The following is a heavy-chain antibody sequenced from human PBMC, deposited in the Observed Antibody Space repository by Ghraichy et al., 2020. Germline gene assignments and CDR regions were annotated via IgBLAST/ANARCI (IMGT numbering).Heavy chain of an antibody. J-gene: IGHJ4*02. D-gene: IGHD3-16*01. CDR1: GGSINNFY. Sequence: SETLSLTCTVSGGSINNFYWSWIRQPPGKGLEWIGYIYSTGSTNYNPSLKSRVTISLDTSKNQFSLKLSSVTAADAAAYYCARDGAYHPVLIDCWGQGTLVTVSS. CDR3: ARDGAYHPVLIDC. CDR2: IYSTGST. V-gene: IGHV4-59*01.